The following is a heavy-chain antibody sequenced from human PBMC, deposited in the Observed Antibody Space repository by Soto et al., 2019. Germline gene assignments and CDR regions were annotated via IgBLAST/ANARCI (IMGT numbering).Heavy chain of an antibody. J-gene: IGHJ5*02. CDR2: IKSKTDGGTT. CDR3: ISDLIYGDTFDP. CDR1: GLTFTNAW. V-gene: IGHV3-15*07. Sequence: VQLVESGGGLVKPGGSLRLSCAASGLTFTNAWFNWVRQAPGKGLEWVGRIKSKTDGGTTDFAAPVKSRFTISRDDSKNTMYLQMNSLKSEDTAVYYFISDLIYGDTFDPGSQGTLVTFSS. D-gene: IGHD3-3*02.